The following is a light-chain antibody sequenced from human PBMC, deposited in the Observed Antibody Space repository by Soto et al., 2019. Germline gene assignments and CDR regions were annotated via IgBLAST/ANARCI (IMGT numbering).Light chain of an antibody. J-gene: IGLJ2*01. V-gene: IGLV3-21*04. CDR2: YDT. Sequence: SSELTQPPAVSVAPGKTAKITCGGSNIGSKSVHWYQQKPGQAPVLVIYYDTDRPSGVPERLSGSNSGSTAALTIRRVEAGDEADYYCQVWDIGSGVIFGGGTKLTVL. CDR3: QVWDIGSGVI. CDR1: NIGSKS.